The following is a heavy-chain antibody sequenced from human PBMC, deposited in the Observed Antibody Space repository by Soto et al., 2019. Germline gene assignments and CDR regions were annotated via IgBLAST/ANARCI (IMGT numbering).Heavy chain of an antibody. CDR1: GYTFTGYY. CDR3: TRAYGAETFDF. V-gene: IGHV1-8*02. CDR2: MNPNSGNT. Sequence: ASVKVSCKASGYTFTGYYMHWVRQAPGHGLEWMGWMNPNSGNTGYAQNFRGRVTMTHNTAIGTAYMELSSLRSDDTATYYCTRAYGAETFDFWGQGTRVTVSS. D-gene: IGHD3-10*01. J-gene: IGHJ5*01.